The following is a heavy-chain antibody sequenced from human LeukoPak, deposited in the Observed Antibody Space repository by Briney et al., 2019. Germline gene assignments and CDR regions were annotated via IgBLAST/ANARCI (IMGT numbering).Heavy chain of an antibody. CDR1: GFTFSNAW. V-gene: IGHV3-15*01. J-gene: IGHJ4*02. D-gene: IGHD3-9*01. CDR2: IKARTNGGTA. CDR3: TTEYYDILTGYYRFDY. Sequence: GGSLRLSCAASGFTFSNAWMSWVRRAPGKGLEWVGRIKARTNGGTADYSPPVNGRFTISRDDSKNTLYLQMNSLKTEDTAVYYCTTEYYDILTGYYRFDYWGQGTLVTVSS.